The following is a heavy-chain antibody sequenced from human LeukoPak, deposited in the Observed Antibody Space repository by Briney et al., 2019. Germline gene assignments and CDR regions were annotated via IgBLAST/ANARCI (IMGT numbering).Heavy chain of an antibody. CDR1: GESFSGYY. CDR2: INHSGST. V-gene: IGHV4-34*01. Sequence: PSETLSLTCAVYGESFSGYYWSWIRQPPGKGLEWIGEINHSGSTNYNPSLKSRVTISVDTSKNQFSLKLSSVTAADTAVYYCARGSVWELPFDYWGQGTLVTVSS. J-gene: IGHJ4*02. D-gene: IGHD1-26*01. CDR3: ARGSVWELPFDY.